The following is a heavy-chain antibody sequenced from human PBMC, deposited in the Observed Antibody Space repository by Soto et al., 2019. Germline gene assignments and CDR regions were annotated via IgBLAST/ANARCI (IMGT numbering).Heavy chain of an antibody. J-gene: IGHJ4*02. D-gene: IGHD5-12*01. CDR3: ARTVEMATIVWDY. CDR1: GYTFTSYA. CDR2: IKAGNGNT. V-gene: IGHV1-3*01. Sequence: ASVKVSCKASGYTFTSYAMHWVRQAPGQRLEWMGWIKAGNGNTKYSQKFQGGVAITRDTSASTAYMALSSLRSEDTAVYYCARTVEMATIVWDYRGQGTLVTVSS.